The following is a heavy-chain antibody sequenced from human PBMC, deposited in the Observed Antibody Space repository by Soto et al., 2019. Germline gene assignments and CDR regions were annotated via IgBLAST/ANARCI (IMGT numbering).Heavy chain of an antibody. CDR1: GFTFTNYA. CDR2: TSGSGGST. Sequence: EVQLLESGGGLVHPGGSLRLSCAASGFTFTNYAMSWVRQAPGKGLEWVSVTSGSGGSTYYADSVKGRFTISRDNSKSTLYLQMNSLRAEDTAVYYCAKHSSGWYLLDYWGQGTLVTVSS. D-gene: IGHD6-19*01. CDR3: AKHSSGWYLLDY. V-gene: IGHV3-23*01. J-gene: IGHJ4*02.